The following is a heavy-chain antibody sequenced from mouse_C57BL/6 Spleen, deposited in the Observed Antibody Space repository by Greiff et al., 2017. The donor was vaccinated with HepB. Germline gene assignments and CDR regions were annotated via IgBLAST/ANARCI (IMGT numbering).Heavy chain of an antibody. CDR2: IHPNSGST. CDR3: ARLDY. V-gene: IGHV1-64*01. Sequence: QVHVKQPGAELVKPGASVTLSCKASGYTFTSYWMHWVTQRPGQGLEWIGRIHPNSGSTNYNEKFKSKATLTVDKSSSTAYMQLSSLTSEDSAVYYCARLDYWGQGTLVTVSA. J-gene: IGHJ3*01. CDR1: GYTFTSYW.